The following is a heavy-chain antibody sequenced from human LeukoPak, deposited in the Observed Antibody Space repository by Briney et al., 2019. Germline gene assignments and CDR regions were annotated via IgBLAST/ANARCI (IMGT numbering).Heavy chain of an antibody. V-gene: IGHV4-30-2*05. CDR2: IYHSGST. CDR3: ATLRYSDFWSG. J-gene: IGHJ4*02. Sequence: PSQTLSLTCTVSGGSIRSSGYYWSWIRQPPGKGLEWIAYIYHSGSTSYNPSPKSRVTISIDKSKNQFSLKLSSVTAADTAVYYCATLRYSDFWSGWDQGTLVTVSS. D-gene: IGHD3-3*01. CDR1: GGSIRSSGYY.